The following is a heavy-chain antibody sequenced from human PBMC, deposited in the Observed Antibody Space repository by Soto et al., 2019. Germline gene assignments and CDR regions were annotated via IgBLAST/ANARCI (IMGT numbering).Heavy chain of an antibody. Sequence: ASVKVSCKASGYTFTSYGISWVRQAPGQGLEWMEWISAYNGNTNYAQKLQARVTMTTDTSTSTAYMELRSLRSDDTAVYYCARVPLSGGVHEFDYWGQGTLVTVFS. CDR2: ISAYNGNT. CDR1: GYTFTSYG. V-gene: IGHV1-18*01. D-gene: IGHD3-10*01. J-gene: IGHJ4*02. CDR3: ARVPLSGGVHEFDY.